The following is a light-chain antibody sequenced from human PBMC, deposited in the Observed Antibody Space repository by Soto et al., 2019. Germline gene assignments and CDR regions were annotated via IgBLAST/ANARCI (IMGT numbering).Light chain of an antibody. Sequence: QLVLTQPPSVSGAPGQRVTISCTGSNSNIGAGFDVHWYQQLPGTAPKLLIFGNNNRPSGVPDRFSVSKSGTSASLAISDLQAEDEADYYCQTYGSSLSGYVFGTGTKVTVL. J-gene: IGLJ1*01. CDR3: QTYGSSLSGYV. V-gene: IGLV1-40*01. CDR1: NSNIGAGFD. CDR2: GNN.